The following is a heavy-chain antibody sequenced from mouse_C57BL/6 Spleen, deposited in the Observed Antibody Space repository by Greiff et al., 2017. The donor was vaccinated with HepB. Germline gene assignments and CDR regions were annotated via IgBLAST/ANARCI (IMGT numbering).Heavy chain of an antibody. D-gene: IGHD2-4*01. Sequence: EVKVVESGAELVRPGASVKLSCTASGFNIKDYYMHWVKQRPEQGLEWIGRIDPEDGDTEYAPKFQGKATMTADTSSKTAYLQLSSLTSEDTAVYYCTTSPYDYDFAYWGQGTLVTVSA. CDR1: GFNIKDYY. V-gene: IGHV14-1*01. J-gene: IGHJ3*01. CDR2: IDPEDGDT. CDR3: TTSPYDYDFAY.